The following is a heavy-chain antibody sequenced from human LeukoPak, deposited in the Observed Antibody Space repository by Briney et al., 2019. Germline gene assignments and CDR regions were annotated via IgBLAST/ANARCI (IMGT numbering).Heavy chain of an antibody. Sequence: SVKVSGKASGGAFISYVISWVRRAPGQGLEWIGGLIPIFGTSNDAQKFQGRVTITADESTSTAYMELSSLRSEDTAVYYCARDHPARFIAVAGTRHRGNYYGMDVWGQGTTVTVSS. J-gene: IGHJ6*02. CDR2: LIPIFGTS. D-gene: IGHD6-19*01. CDR3: ARDHPARFIAVAGTRHRGNYYGMDV. V-gene: IGHV1-69*13. CDR1: GGAFISYV.